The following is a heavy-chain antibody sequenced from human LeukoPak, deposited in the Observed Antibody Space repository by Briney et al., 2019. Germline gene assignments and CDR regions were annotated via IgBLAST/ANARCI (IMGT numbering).Heavy chain of an antibody. D-gene: IGHD3-22*01. CDR1: GYTFSTYG. J-gene: IGHJ4*02. Sequence: GASVKDSCKASGYTFSTYGITWVRQAPGQGPEWMGWISVQNGNTNYAQKFQGRVTMTTDTSTSTAYMEMRSLRSDDTAVYYCGRDHRAQYYNSRGYVDYWGQGTLVTVSS. CDR3: GRDHRAQYYNSRGYVDY. V-gene: IGHV1-18*01. CDR2: ISVQNGNT.